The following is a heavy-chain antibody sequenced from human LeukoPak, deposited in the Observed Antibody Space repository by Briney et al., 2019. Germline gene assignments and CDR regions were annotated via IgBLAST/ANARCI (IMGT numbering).Heavy chain of an antibody. V-gene: IGHV4-59*01. Sequence: PSETLSLTCTVSGGSISSYYWSWIRQPPGRGLEWIGYIYYSGSTNHNPSLKSRVTISVDTSKNQFSLKLSSVTAADTAVYYCARWSASAVTHDYWGQGTLVTVSS. CDR3: ARWSASAVTHDY. J-gene: IGHJ4*02. CDR1: GGSISSYY. CDR2: IYYSGST. D-gene: IGHD4-11*01.